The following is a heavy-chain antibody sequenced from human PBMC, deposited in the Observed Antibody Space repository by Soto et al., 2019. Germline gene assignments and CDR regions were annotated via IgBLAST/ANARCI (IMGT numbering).Heavy chain of an antibody. Sequence: QVQLVQSGAEVKKPGASVKVSCKASGYTFTSYGISWVRQAPGQGLEWMGWISAYNGNTNYAQKLQGRVTMTTDTATRTAYMELRSLRYDDTAVYYCARDEGYTIPFGWFDPWGQGTLVTVSS. J-gene: IGHJ5*02. V-gene: IGHV1-18*01. CDR3: ARDEGYTIPFGWFDP. CDR1: GYTFTSYG. CDR2: ISAYNGNT. D-gene: IGHD1-1*01.